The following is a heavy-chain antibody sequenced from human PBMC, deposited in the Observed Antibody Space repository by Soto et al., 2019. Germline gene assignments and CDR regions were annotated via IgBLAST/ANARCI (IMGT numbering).Heavy chain of an antibody. CDR2: ISKDGDKK. D-gene: IGHD5-12*01. Sequence: GGSLRLSCAASGFTFSNYSMHWVRQAPGKGLEWVAVISKDGDKKYCADSVKGRFTISRDNSKNTLYLQMNSLRPEDTAVHYCAREWSVANPGYWGQGTQVTVSS. CDR1: GFTFSNYS. V-gene: IGHV3-30-3*01. CDR3: AREWSVANPGY. J-gene: IGHJ4*02.